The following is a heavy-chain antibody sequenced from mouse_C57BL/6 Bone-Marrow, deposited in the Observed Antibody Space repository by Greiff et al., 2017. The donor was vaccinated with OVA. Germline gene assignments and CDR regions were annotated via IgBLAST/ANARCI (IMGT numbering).Heavy chain of an antibody. CDR2: IDPEDGET. J-gene: IGHJ2*01. D-gene: IGHD2-1*01. CDR1: GFNIKDYY. CDR3: ARTRRWYPFDY. Sequence: VQLQQSGAELVKPGASVKLSCTASGFNIKDYYMHWVKQRTEQGLEWIGRIDPEDGETKYAPKFKGKATITADTSSNTAYLQLSSRTSEDTAVYDWARTRRWYPFDYGGQGTTLTVSS. V-gene: IGHV14-2*01.